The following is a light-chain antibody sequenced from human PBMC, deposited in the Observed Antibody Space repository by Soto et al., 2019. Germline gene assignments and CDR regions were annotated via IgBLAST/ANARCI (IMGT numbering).Light chain of an antibody. CDR2: AAS. J-gene: IGKJ2*01. Sequence: DIQMTQSPSSLSASVGDRVTITCRASQSISKYLNWYQQKPGQAPNLLIYAASTLQSGVPSRFXGSGSGTDFTLTISSLQPEDFATYYWQQSYSTPPDTFGQGTKLEI. CDR3: QQSYSTPPDT. V-gene: IGKV1-39*01. CDR1: QSISKY.